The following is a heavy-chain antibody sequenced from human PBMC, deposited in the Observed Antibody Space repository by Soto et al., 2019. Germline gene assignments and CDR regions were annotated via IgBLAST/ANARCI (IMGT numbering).Heavy chain of an antibody. J-gene: IGHJ4*02. D-gene: IGHD3-3*01. CDR1: GGTLSSYA. Sequence: GASVKVSCKASGGTLSSYAISWVRQAPGQGLEWMGGIIPIFGTANYAQSFRDRVTISADKVTSTAYLELAGLTSEDTAVYYCAASTFLSGVSGYFHLAFWGQGTLVTVSS. CDR2: IIPIFGTA. V-gene: IGHV1-69*06. CDR3: AASTFLSGVSGYFHLAF.